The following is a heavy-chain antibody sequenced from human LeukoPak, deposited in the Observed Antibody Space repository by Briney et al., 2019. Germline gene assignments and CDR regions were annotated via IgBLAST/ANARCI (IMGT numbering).Heavy chain of an antibody. V-gene: IGHV3-7*01. CDR2: IKQDGSEK. J-gene: IGHJ4*02. Sequence: GGSLRLSCAASGLTFSSWWMSWVRQAPGKGLEWVANIKQDGSEKYYVDSVEGRLTISRDNAKNSLYLQMNSLRVEDTAIYYCASHSSGWYLWGQGTLVTVSS. CDR1: GLTFSSWW. D-gene: IGHD6-19*01. CDR3: ASHSSGWYL.